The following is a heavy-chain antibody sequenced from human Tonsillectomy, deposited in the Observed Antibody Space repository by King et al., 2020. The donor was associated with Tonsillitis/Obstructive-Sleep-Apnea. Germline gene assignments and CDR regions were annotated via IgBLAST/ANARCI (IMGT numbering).Heavy chain of an antibody. CDR3: ARDYYDSSGYYHGYFQH. CDR1: GYTFISYD. J-gene: IGHJ1*01. D-gene: IGHD3-22*01. V-gene: IGHV1-18*01. Sequence: QLVQSGAEVKKPGASVKVSCKASGYTFISYDITWVRQAPGQELEWMGWSRPYNGDTNYAQKLQGRVTMTSDTSTSTAYMELRSLRSDDTAVYYCARDYYDSSGYYHGYFQHWGQGTLVTVSS. CDR2: SRPYNGDT.